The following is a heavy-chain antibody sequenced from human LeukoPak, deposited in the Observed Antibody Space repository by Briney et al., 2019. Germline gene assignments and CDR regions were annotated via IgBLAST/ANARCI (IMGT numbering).Heavy chain of an antibody. V-gene: IGHV4-39*01. Sequence: PSETLSLTCAVSGGSISSRKWWSWLRQPPGKGLEWIGSIYYSGSTYYNPSLKSRVTISVDTSKNQFSLKLSSVTAADTAVYYCARHITMVRHWFDPWGQGTLVTVSS. CDR2: IYYSGST. J-gene: IGHJ5*02. D-gene: IGHD3-10*01. CDR1: GGSISSRKW. CDR3: ARHITMVRHWFDP.